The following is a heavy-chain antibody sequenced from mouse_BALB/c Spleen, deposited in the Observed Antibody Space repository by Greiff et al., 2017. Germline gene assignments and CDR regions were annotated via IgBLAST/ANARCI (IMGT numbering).Heavy chain of an antibody. CDR3: ARHRYDGGTWFAY. CDR1: GFTFSSYT. CDR2: ISSGGGST. D-gene: IGHD2-14*01. V-gene: IGHV5-12-1*01. J-gene: IGHJ3*01. Sequence: EVKVVESGGGLVKPGGSLKLSCAASGFTFSSYTMSWVRQTPEKRLEWVAYISSGGGSTYYPDTVKGRFTISRDNAKNTLYLQMSSLKSEDTAMYYCARHRYDGGTWFAYWGQGTLVTVSA.